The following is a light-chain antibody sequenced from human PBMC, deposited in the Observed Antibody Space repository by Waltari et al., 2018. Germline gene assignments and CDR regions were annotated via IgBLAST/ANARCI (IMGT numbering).Light chain of an antibody. CDR2: VNSDGSH. CDR1: SGPSSNV. CDR3: ETGGHGTWV. J-gene: IGLJ3*02. V-gene: IGLV4-69*01. Sequence: QLVVTQSPSASAPLGASVTLTCTLSSGPSSNVIAWPQQRPGKGPRYLMKVNSDGSHSKGDEMPARFSGSSSGAERYLTISSLQSDDEADYYCETGGHGTWVFGGGTKLTVL.